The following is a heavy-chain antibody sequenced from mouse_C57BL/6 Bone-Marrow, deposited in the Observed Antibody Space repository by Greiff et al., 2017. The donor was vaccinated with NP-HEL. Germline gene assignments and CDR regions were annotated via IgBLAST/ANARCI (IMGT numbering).Heavy chain of an antibody. CDR1: GYTFTSYG. D-gene: IGHD1-1*01. CDR2: IYPRSGNT. CDR3: ASGFITTVVAPY. V-gene: IGHV1-81*01. J-gene: IGHJ2*01. Sequence: VKLVESGAELARPGASVKLSCKASGYTFTSYGISWVKQRTGQGLEWIGEIYPRSGNTYYNEKFKGKATLTADKSSSTAYMELRSLTSEDSAVYFCASGFITTVVAPYWGQGTTLTVSS.